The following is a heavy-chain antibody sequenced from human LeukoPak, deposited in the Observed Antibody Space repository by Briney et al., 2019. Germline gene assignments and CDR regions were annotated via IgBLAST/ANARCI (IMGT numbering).Heavy chain of an antibody. CDR1: GLTFSGYA. CDR2: ISGSGGST. J-gene: IGHJ4*02. D-gene: IGHD4-17*01. V-gene: IGHV3-23*01. CDR3: ATNDYGDYAVDY. Sequence: GGSLRLSCAASGLTFSGYAMSWVRQAPGKGLEWVSAISGSGGSTYYADSVKGRFTISRDNSKNTLYLQMNSLRAEDTAVYYCATNDYGDYAVDYWGQGTLVTVSS.